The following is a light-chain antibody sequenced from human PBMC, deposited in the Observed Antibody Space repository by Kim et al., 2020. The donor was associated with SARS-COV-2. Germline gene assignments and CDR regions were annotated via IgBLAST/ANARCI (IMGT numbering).Light chain of an antibody. CDR2: EDN. V-gene: IGLV6-57*03. CDR3: QSYDSSNQGV. Sequence: KTVTISCTRNRCSIASNYVQWYQQRPGSAPTTVIYEDNQRPSGVPDRFSGSIDSSSNSASLTISGLTTEDEADYYCQSYDSSNQGVFGTGTKVTVL. J-gene: IGLJ1*01. CDR1: RCSIASNY.